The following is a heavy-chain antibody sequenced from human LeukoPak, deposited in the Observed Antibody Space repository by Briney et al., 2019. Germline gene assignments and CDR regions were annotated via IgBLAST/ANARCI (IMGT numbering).Heavy chain of an antibody. D-gene: IGHD3-16*02. CDR2: IYWNDDK. V-gene: IGHV2-5*01. Sequence: SGPTLVNPTQTLTLTCTFSGFSLSTSGVGVGWIRQPPGKALEWLALIYWNDDKRYSPSLKSRLTITKDTSKNQVALTMTNMDPVDTATYYCAHSTYDYVWGSYRDEFDYWGQGTLVTVSS. CDR3: AHSTYDYVWGSYRDEFDY. J-gene: IGHJ4*02. CDR1: GFSLSTSGVG.